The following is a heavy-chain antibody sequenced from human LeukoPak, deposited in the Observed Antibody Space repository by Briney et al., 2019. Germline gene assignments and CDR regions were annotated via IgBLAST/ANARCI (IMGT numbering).Heavy chain of an antibody. CDR2: MNPNSGNT. CDR3: ARGGSSGWYPSSTALDY. Sequence: ASVKVSCKXSGYTFTSYDINWVRQATRQGLEWMGWMNPNSGNTGYAQKFQGRVTMTRNTSISTAYMELSSLRSEDTAVYYCARGGSSGWYPSSTALDYWGQGTLVTVSS. D-gene: IGHD6-19*01. V-gene: IGHV1-8*01. J-gene: IGHJ4*02. CDR1: GYTFTSYD.